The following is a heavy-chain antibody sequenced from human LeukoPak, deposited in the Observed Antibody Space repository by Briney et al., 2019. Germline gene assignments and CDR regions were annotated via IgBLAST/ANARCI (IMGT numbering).Heavy chain of an antibody. CDR1: AGSFRSSSFF. D-gene: IGHD2-2*01. Sequence: PSETLSLTCTVSAGSFRSSSFFWDSIRQPPGKGLEWIGSIYYSGSTYYNRSLKSRVTMSIDTSKNQFSLNLSTVTAADTAVYYCATGDVVVPTAAQRPLDYWGQGTLVTVSS. CDR2: IYYSGST. J-gene: IGHJ4*02. V-gene: IGHV4-39*01. CDR3: ATGDVVVPTAAQRPLDY.